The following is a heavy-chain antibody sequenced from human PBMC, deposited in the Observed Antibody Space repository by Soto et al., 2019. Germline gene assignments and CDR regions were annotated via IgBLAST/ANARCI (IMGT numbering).Heavy chain of an antibody. Sequence: EVQLLESGGGLVQPGGSLRLSCAASGFTFTNYAMNWVRQTPGKGLEWVSTISGSGGNTFYADAVKGRFTISRDNSKNTLYLQMNSLGAEDTAVYYCAKGGSAYCSGGSCYHPFDYWGQGTLVTVSS. CDR1: GFTFTNYA. CDR2: ISGSGGNT. J-gene: IGHJ4*02. D-gene: IGHD2-15*01. CDR3: AKGGSAYCSGGSCYHPFDY. V-gene: IGHV3-23*01.